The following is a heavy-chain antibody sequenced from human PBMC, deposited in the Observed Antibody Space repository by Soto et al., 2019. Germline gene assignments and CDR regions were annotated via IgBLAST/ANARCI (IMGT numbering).Heavy chain of an antibody. Sequence: EVQLLESGGGLVQHGGSLRLSCAASGFTFSSYAMSWVRQAPGKGLEWVSAISGSGGSTYYADSVKGRFTISRDNSKNTLYLQMNSLRAEDSAVYYCAKDAITMVRGVISPFDYWGQGTLVTVSS. CDR1: GFTFSSYA. D-gene: IGHD3-10*01. CDR3: AKDAITMVRGVISPFDY. V-gene: IGHV3-23*01. CDR2: ISGSGGST. J-gene: IGHJ4*02.